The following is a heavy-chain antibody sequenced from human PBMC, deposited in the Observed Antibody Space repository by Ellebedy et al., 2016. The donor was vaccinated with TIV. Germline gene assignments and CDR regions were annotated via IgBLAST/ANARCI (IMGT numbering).Heavy chain of an antibody. J-gene: IGHJ6*02. D-gene: IGHD1-14*01. CDR2: INPSGGST. CDR3: ARVYNSPDGYYYYGMDV. CDR1: GYTFTSYY. Sequence: ASVKVSXXASGYTFTSYYMHWVRQAPGQGLEWMGIINPSGGSTSYAQKFQGRVTMTRDTSTSTVYMELSSLRSEDTAVYYCARVYNSPDGYYYYGMDVWGQGTTVTVSS. V-gene: IGHV1-46*01.